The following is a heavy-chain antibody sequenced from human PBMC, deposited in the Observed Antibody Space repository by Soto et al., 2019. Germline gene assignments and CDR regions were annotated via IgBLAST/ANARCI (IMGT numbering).Heavy chain of an antibody. CDR2: ISGSGGSS. V-gene: IGHV3-23*01. J-gene: IGHJ6*02. CDR3: AKDLPDIVVVPAADGMDV. Sequence: GGSLRLSYAASGVTFRSYGMSWVRQAPGKGLEWVSSISGSGGSSYYADSVKGRFTISRDNSKNTLYLQMNSLRAEGTAVYYCAKDLPDIVVVPAADGMDVWGQGTTVTVSS. CDR1: GVTFRSYG. D-gene: IGHD2-2*01.